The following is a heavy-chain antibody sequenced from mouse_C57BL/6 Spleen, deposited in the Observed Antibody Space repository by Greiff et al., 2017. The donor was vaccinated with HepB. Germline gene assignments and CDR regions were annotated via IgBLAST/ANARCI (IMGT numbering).Heavy chain of an antibody. CDR3: ARRGYYYGSRNYAMDY. V-gene: IGHV1-85*01. CDR1: GYTFTSYD. Sequence: VKLQESGPELVKPGASVKLSCKASGYTFTSYDINWVKQRPGQGLEWIGWIYPRDGSTKYNEKFKGKATLTVDTSSSTAYMELHSLTSEDSAVYFCARRGYYYGSRNYAMDYWGQGTSVTVSS. CDR2: IYPRDGST. J-gene: IGHJ4*01. D-gene: IGHD1-1*01.